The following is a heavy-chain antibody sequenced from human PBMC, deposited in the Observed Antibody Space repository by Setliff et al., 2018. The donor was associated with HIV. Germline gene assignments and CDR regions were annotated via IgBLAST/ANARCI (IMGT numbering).Heavy chain of an antibody. D-gene: IGHD6-6*01. CDR1: GDSISSSIYY. Sequence: PSETLSLTCTVSGDSISSSIYYWGWVRQPPGKGLEWIGGIYYTGSPFYNPSPKSRVTISVDTSNNQFSLKLSSVTAADTAVYYCARGGGTSSPIDYHYYIDVWGKGTTVTVSS. V-gene: IGHV4-39*01. J-gene: IGHJ6*03. CDR3: ARGGGTSSPIDYHYYIDV. CDR2: IYYTGSP.